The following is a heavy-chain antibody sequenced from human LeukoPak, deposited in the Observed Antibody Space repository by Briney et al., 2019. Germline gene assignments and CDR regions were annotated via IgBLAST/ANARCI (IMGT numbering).Heavy chain of an antibody. CDR2: ISYDGSNK. CDR3: ARDIGHPLGGTPPGYFDY. D-gene: IGHD1-1*01. V-gene: IGHV3-30-3*01. J-gene: IGHJ4*02. CDR1: GFTFSSYA. Sequence: PGRSLRLSCAASGFTFSSYAMHWVRQAPGKGLEWVAVISYDGSNKYYADSVKGRSTISRDNSKNTLYLQMNSLRAEDTAVYYYARDIGHPLGGTPPGYFDYWGQGTLVTVSS.